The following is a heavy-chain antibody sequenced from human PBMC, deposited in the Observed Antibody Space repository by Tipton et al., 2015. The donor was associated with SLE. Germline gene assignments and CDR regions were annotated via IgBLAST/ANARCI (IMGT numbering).Heavy chain of an antibody. CDR1: EFFVSNYY. Sequence: VQLVQSGGGLVQPGGSLRLSCAASEFFVSNYYMSWVRQAPGKGLEWVSVIYGGGNTYYAHSVKGRFTISRDNSKNTLYLQMNSLRAEDTAVYYCTRDPGQDYYNGLDVWGQGTTVTVSS. CDR3: TRDPGQDYYNGLDV. CDR2: IYGGGNT. V-gene: IGHV3-53*04. J-gene: IGHJ6*02.